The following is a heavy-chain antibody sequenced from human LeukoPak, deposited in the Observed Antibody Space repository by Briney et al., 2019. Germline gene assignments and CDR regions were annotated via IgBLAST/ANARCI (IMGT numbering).Heavy chain of an antibody. D-gene: IGHD2-8*01. V-gene: IGHV3-9*01. CDR3: ARGGMAVTRDLDY. CDR2: INWNSDSI. Sequence: PGGSLRLSCAVSGFTFDDYAMHWVRQVPGKGLEWVSGINWNSDSIGYADSVKGRFTISRDNAKNLLYLQMNSLRAEDTALYYCARGGMAVTRDLDYWGQGTLVTISS. CDR1: GFTFDDYA. J-gene: IGHJ4*02.